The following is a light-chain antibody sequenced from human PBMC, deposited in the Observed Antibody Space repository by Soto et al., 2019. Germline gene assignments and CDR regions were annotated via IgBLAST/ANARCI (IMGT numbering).Light chain of an antibody. Sequence: EVVMRQSPATLSVSPGESATLSFRASESVSNTLAWYQQKPGQAPRLLIYGASTRATGVPARFSGSGSGTEFTLTISSLQSEDFAVYYCQQYNNWPPWTFGQGTKVDIK. J-gene: IGKJ1*01. CDR2: GAS. CDR1: ESVSNT. CDR3: QQYNNWPPWT. V-gene: IGKV3-15*01.